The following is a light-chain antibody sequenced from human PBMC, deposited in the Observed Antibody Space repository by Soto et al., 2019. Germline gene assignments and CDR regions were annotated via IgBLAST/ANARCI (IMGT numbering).Light chain of an antibody. V-gene: IGKV3-15*01. CDR2: DTS. Sequence: EIVMTQSPATLSVSPGERVTLSCRASQSVSRVLAWYQQRPGQAPRLLIYDTSTRATGVPARFSGSGSGTEVSLTISSRQSEDFAVYYCQQYDNWPPCTFGQGTKLEVK. CDR1: QSVSRV. CDR3: QQYDNWPPCT. J-gene: IGKJ2*02.